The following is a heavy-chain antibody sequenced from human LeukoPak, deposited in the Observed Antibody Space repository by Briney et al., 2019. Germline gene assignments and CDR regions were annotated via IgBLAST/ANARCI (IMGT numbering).Heavy chain of an antibody. CDR3: ARAVRAAGTRGNWFDP. CDR2: IYYSGST. D-gene: IGHD6-13*01. CDR1: GGSISSYY. V-gene: IGHV4-59*06. J-gene: IGHJ5*02. Sequence: SETLSLTCTVSGGSISSYYWSWIRQPPGKGLEWIGYIYYSGSTYYNPSLKSRVTISVDTSKNQFSLKLSSVTAADTAVYYCARAVRAAGTRGNWFDPWGQGTLVTVSS.